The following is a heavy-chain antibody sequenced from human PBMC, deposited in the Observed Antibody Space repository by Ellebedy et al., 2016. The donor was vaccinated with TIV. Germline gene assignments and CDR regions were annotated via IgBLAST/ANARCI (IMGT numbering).Heavy chain of an antibody. CDR2: VNPDSGST. D-gene: IGHD6-19*01. CDR1: GYTFTSYD. J-gene: IGHJ4*02. Sequence: AASVKVSCKASGYTFTSYDINWLRQATGQGLEWMGWVNPDSGSTGYSHKFQGRVSMTSDPSIRTAYLEMSSLTSDDTAVYYCGRVPSGYNVGWKIDFWGQGTLITVSS. V-gene: IGHV1-8*01. CDR3: GRVPSGYNVGWKIDF.